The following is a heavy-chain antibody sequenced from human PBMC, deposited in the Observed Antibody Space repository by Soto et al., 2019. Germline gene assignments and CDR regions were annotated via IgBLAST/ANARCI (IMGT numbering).Heavy chain of an antibody. CDR1: LFTFSSYW. CDR3: ARQSYNWFDP. J-gene: IGHJ5*02. CDR2: IKQDGSEK. V-gene: IGHV3-7*01. Sequence: SLRLSSAASLFTFSSYWMSWVRQAPWKGLEWVANIKQDGSEKYYVDSVKGRFTISRDNAKNSLYLQMNSLRAEDTAVYYCARQSYNWFDPWGQGTLVTVSS.